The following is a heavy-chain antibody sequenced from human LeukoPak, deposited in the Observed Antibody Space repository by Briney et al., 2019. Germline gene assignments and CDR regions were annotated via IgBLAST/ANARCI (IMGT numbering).Heavy chain of an antibody. J-gene: IGHJ4*02. Sequence: GGSLRLSCAASGFTFSSYGMHWVRQRQAPGKGLEWVAFIRYDGRNKYYADSVKGRFTISRDNSKNTLYLQMNSLRAEDTAVYYCAREPRTAAAGNFDYWGQGTLVTVSS. CDR3: AREPRTAAAGNFDY. CDR2: IRYDGRNK. V-gene: IGHV3-30*02. CDR1: GFTFSSYG. D-gene: IGHD6-13*01.